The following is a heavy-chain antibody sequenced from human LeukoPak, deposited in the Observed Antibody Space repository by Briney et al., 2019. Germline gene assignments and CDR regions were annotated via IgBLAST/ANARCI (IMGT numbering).Heavy chain of an antibody. CDR1: GFTFGNSW. V-gene: IGHV3-74*01. CDR2: INADGSTA. J-gene: IGHJ3*01. CDR3: VVVVEPPDSDGFDV. Sequence: GGSLRLSCAASGFTFGNSWVHWVRQAPGKGLVWVSLINADGSTATYADSVKGRFTISRDNARNTLSLQMNSLTIEDAAVYYCVVVVEPPDSDGFDVWGQGTMITVSS. D-gene: IGHD1-14*01.